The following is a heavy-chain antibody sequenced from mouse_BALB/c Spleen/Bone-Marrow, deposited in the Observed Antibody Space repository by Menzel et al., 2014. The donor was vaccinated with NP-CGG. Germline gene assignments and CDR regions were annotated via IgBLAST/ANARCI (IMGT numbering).Heavy chain of an antibody. J-gene: IGHJ4*01. Sequence: VQLQQSGAELARPGASVKLSCKASGYTFTSYRMQWVKQRPGQGLEWIGAIYPGNGDTRYTQKFKGKATLTADKSSSTAYMQFSSLASEDSAVYYCAREGYYYGSSIYYAMDYWGQGTSVTVSS. CDR1: GYTFTSYR. D-gene: IGHD1-1*01. V-gene: IGHV1-87*01. CDR3: AREGYYYGSSIYYAMDY. CDR2: IYPGNGDT.